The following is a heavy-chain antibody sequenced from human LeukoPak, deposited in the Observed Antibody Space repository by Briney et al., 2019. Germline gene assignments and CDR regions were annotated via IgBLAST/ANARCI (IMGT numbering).Heavy chain of an antibody. CDR3: ARGCSAGTPHNWFDP. D-gene: IGHD6-13*01. J-gene: IGHJ5*02. V-gene: IGHV4-4*02. Sequence: SETLSLTCAVSGGSISSSNWWSWVRQPPGKGLEWIGEIYHSGSANYNPSLKSRVTISVDTSKNQFSLKLSSVTAAGTAVYYCARGCSAGTPHNWFDPWGQGTLVTVSS. CDR1: GGSISSSNW. CDR2: IYHSGSA.